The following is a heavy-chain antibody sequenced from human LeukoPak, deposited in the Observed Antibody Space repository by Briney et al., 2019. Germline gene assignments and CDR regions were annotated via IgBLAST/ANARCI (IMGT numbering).Heavy chain of an antibody. CDR2: INPNSGGT. V-gene: IGHV1-2*02. Sequence: GASVKVSCKASGYTFTGYYMHWVRQAPGQGLEWMGWINPNSGGTNYAQKFQGRVTMTRDTSISTAYMELSRLRSDDTAVYYCARGWLLDIAGPFAYWGQGTLVTVSS. CDR3: ARGWLLDIAGPFAY. D-gene: IGHD2-15*01. J-gene: IGHJ4*02. CDR1: GYTFTGYY.